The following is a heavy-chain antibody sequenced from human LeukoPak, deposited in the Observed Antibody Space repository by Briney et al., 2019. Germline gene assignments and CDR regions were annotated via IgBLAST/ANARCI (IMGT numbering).Heavy chain of an antibody. J-gene: IGHJ4*02. CDR2: ISSSSSTI. CDR3: ARDADYYDSSGYYDY. CDR1: GFTFSSYS. Sequence: PGGSLRLSCAASGFTFSSYSMNWVRQAPGKGLEWVSYISSSSSTIYYADSVKGRFTISRDNAKNSLYLQMNSLRAEGTAVYYCARDADYYDSSGYYDYWGQGTLVTVSS. D-gene: IGHD3-22*01. V-gene: IGHV3-48*01.